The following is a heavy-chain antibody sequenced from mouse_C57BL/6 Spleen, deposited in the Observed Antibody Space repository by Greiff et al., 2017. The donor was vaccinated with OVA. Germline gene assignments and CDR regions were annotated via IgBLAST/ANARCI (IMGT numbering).Heavy chain of an antibody. Sequence: EVMLVESGPVLVKPGASVKMSCKASGYTFTDYYMNWVKQSHGKSLEWIGVINPYNGGTSYNQKFKGKATLTVDKSSSTAYMELNSLTSEDSAVYYCARVRGLLFAMDYWGQGTSVTVSS. V-gene: IGHV1-19*01. CDR3: ARVRGLLFAMDY. CDR2: INPYNGGT. D-gene: IGHD2-10*01. J-gene: IGHJ4*01. CDR1: GYTFTDYY.